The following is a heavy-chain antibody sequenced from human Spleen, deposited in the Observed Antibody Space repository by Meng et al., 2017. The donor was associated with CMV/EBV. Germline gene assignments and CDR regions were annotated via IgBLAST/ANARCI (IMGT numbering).Heavy chain of an antibody. CDR1: GFTFSSYN. J-gene: IGHJ6*02. CDR3: ARDVWSSGQEDYGVDV. CDR2: ISGRSSYR. Sequence: GESLKISCVASGFTFSSYNMKWVRKAPGKGLEWVSYISGRSSYRHYAASMKGRFTISRDNAKNSLYLQMNSLRAEDTAVYYCARDVWSSGQEDYGVDVWGQGTTVTVSS. D-gene: IGHD2-21*01. V-gene: IGHV3-21*01.